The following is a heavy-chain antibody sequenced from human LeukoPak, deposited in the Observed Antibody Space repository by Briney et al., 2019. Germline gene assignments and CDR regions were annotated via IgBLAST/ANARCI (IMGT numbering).Heavy chain of an antibody. Sequence: ASVKVSCKASGYIFTSDYMHWVRQAPGQGLEWMGIINPSGGSTSYAQKFQGRVTMTRDTSTSTVYMELSSLRSEDTAVYYCARGVHSNYVDYWGQGTLVTVSS. CDR2: INPSGGST. D-gene: IGHD1-1*01. CDR3: ARGVHSNYVDY. V-gene: IGHV1-46*01. J-gene: IGHJ4*02. CDR1: GYIFTSDY.